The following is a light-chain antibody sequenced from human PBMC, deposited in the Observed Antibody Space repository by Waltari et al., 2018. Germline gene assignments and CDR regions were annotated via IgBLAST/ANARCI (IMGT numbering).Light chain of an antibody. J-gene: IGKJ1*01. V-gene: IGKV4-1*01. CDR2: WAS. Sequence: DIVMTQSPDSLAVSLGERATINCKSSPSVLYSSNNMNYLAWYQQKPGEPPKLLIYWASTRESGVPDRFSGSGSGTDFTLSISSLQAEDVAVYYCQQCYSTPWTFGQGTKVEIK. CDR3: QQCYSTPWT. CDR1: PSVLYSSNNMNY.